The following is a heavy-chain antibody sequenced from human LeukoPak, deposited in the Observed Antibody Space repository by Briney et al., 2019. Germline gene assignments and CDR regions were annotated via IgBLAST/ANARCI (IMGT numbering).Heavy chain of an antibody. V-gene: IGHV4-61*02. CDR2: IYTSGST. J-gene: IGHJ4*02. Sequence: SETLSLTCTVSAGSISSGSYYWSWIRQPAGKGLEWIGRIYTSGSTNYNPSLKSRVTISVDTSKNQFSLKLSSATAADTAVYYCAREHDYGDQNGSLDYCGQGTPVTVSS. CDR1: AGSISSGSYY. D-gene: IGHD4-17*01. CDR3: AREHDYGDQNGSLDY.